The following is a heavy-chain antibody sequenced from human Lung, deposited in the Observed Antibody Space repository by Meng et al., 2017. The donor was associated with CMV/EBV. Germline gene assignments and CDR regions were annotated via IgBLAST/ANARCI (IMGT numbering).Heavy chain of an antibody. D-gene: IGHD3-3*01. CDR1: GGSFSGYY. V-gene: IGHV4-34*01. CDR3: ARGWRFLEWFSRRKYYFDY. Sequence: SCAVYGGSFSGYYWSWIRQPPGKGLEWIGEINHSGSSNYNPSLKSRVTISVDTSKNQLSQKLSSVTAAETAVYYCARGWRFLEWFSRRKYYFDYWXQGTXVTVSS. CDR2: INHSGSS. J-gene: IGHJ4*01.